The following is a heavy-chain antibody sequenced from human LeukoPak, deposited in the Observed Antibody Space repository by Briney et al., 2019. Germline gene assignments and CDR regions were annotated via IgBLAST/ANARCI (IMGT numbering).Heavy chain of an antibody. CDR3: AKGGVDH. V-gene: IGHV3-23*01. CDR1: GFTFSRYS. J-gene: IGHJ4*02. Sequence: GGSLRLSCAASGFTFSRYSMNWVRQAPGKGLEWVSAIGRSGDSTYYTDSVKGRFTISRDNSRNTLSLQMNNLRAEDTAIYYCAKGGVDHWGQGTLVTVSS. D-gene: IGHD4-17*01. CDR2: IGRSGDST.